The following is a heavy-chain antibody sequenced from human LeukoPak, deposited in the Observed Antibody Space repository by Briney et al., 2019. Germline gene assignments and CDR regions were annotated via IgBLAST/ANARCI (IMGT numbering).Heavy chain of an antibody. J-gene: IGHJ4*02. CDR1: GFTFSSYW. Sequence: GGSLRLSCAASGFTFSSYWMHWVRQAPGKGLVWVSRINSDGSSTSYADSVKGRFTISRDNAKNTLYLQMNSLRAEDTAVYYCARGGGLLWFGDPPLDYWGQGTLVTVSS. CDR2: INSDGSST. CDR3: ARGGGLLWFGDPPLDY. D-gene: IGHD3-10*01. V-gene: IGHV3-74*01.